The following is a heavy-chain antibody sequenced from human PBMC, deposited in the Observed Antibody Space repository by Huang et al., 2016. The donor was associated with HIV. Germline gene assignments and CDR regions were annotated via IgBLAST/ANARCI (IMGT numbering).Heavy chain of an antibody. CDR1: GYSFTDYD. V-gene: IGHV1-8*03. D-gene: IGHD6-19*01. CDR3: ARAGSGWALDAFDI. J-gene: IGHJ3*02. CDR2: MNPVKGDT. Sequence: QVQLVQSGAEVKKPGASVTVSCKGSGYSFTDYDINWVRQATGQGLEWMGWMNPVKGDTGYAQKFQGRVTFSRNTSVNTAYMELSSLRSDDTAVYYCARAGSGWALDAFDIWGQGIVVIVSS.